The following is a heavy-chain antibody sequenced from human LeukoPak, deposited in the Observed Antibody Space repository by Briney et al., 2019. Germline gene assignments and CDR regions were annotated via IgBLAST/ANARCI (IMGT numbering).Heavy chain of an antibody. D-gene: IGHD6-6*01. Sequence: PGGSLRLSCAASGFTFSSYAMHWVRQAPGKGLEWVAVISYDGSNKYYADSVKGRFTISRDNSKNTPYLQMNSLRAEDMALYYCAKEGSVKSSSPGEYFQHWGQGTLVTVSS. CDR2: ISYDGSNK. CDR1: GFTFSSYA. J-gene: IGHJ1*01. V-gene: IGHV3-30-3*01. CDR3: AKEGSVKSSSPGEYFQH.